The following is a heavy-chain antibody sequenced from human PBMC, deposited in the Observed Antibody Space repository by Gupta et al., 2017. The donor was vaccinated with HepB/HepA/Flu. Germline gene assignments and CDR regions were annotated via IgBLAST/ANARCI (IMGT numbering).Heavy chain of an antibody. V-gene: IGHV2-5*01. Sequence: QITLKESGPTLVKPTQTLTLTCTFSGFSLTASGVGVGWIRQPPGKALEWLAFIYWNDDKRYSPSLKSRLTITKDTSKNQVVLTMTNMXPVDTATYXCAHRLGYDYFDYWGQGTLVTVSS. CDR3: AHRLGYDYFDY. D-gene: IGHD6-13*01. J-gene: IGHJ4*02. CDR2: IYWNDDK. CDR1: GFSLTASGVG.